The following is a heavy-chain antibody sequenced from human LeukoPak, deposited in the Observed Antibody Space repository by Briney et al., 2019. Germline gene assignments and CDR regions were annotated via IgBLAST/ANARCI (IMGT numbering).Heavy chain of an antibody. CDR3: ARYFFSGSGSYYSPSVYYYGMDV. V-gene: IGHV1-69*06. CDR2: SIPIFGPA. D-gene: IGHD3-10*01. J-gene: IGHJ6*04. Sequence: ASVKVSCKASGGTFSSYAISWVRQALDKGLEGMEGSIPIFGPANYAQKFQGRVTITADKSTSTAYMELSSLRSEDTAVYYCARYFFSGSGSYYSPSVYYYGMDVWGKGTTVTVSS. CDR1: GGTFSSYA.